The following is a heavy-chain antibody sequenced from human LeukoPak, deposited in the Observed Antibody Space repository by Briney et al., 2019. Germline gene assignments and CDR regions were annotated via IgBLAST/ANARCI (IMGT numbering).Heavy chain of an antibody. J-gene: IGHJ4*02. CDR2: IYSGGST. Sequence: GGSLRLSCAASGFTVSSNYMSWVRQAPGKGLEWVSVIYSGGSTYYADSVKGRFTISRDNSKNTLYLQMNSLRAEDRAVYYCARDSVGSSNIKVGYWGQGTLVTVSS. CDR1: GFTVSSNY. CDR3: ARDSVGSSNIKVGY. D-gene: IGHD2-2*01. V-gene: IGHV3-66*01.